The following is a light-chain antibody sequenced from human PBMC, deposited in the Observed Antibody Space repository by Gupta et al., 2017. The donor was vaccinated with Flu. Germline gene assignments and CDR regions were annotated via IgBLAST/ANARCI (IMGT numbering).Light chain of an antibody. Sequence: QSVLTQPRSVSGSPRQSVTISCTGSSSDVGLYEYVSWYQHHPAQPPSLIIYDVSRRPAGVPVRFSASKSGNTASLTISGLPAEDEADYHCCSYAGRDTWVFGGGTKVTVL. J-gene: IGLJ2*01. V-gene: IGLV2-11*01. CDR1: SSDVGLYEY. CDR2: DVS. CDR3: CSYAGRDTWV.